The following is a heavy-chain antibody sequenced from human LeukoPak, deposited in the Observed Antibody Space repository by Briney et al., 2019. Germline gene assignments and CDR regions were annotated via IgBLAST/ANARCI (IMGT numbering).Heavy chain of an antibody. J-gene: IGHJ6*03. Sequence: PSETLSLTCTVSGGSISSGSYYWSWIRQPAGKGLEWIGRIYTSGSTNYNPSLKSRVTMSVDTSKNQFSLKLSSVTAADTAVYYCARETGKNLYYYYYYMDVWGKGTTVTVSS. CDR2: IYTSGST. V-gene: IGHV4-61*02. CDR3: ARETGKNLYYYYYYMDV. CDR1: GGSISSGSYY.